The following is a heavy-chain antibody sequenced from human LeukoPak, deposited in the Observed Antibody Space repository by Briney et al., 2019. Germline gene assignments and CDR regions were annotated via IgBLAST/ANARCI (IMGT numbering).Heavy chain of an antibody. J-gene: IGHJ4*02. D-gene: IGHD3-3*01. CDR2: ISGSGGHT. CDR3: AKAELGVDTFFDY. CDR1: GFTFTSYA. V-gene: IGHV3-23*01. Sequence: PGGSLRLSCTASGFTFTSYAMTWVRQAPGKGLEWVSGISGSGGHTYSADSVEGRFTISRDNSKNTVSLQLSSLRAEDTAFYYCAKAELGVDTFFDYWGQGTLVTVSS.